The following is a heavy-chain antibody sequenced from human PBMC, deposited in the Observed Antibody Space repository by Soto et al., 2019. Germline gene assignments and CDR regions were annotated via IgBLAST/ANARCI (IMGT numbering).Heavy chain of an antibody. J-gene: IGHJ4*02. CDR3: ASRYSSGWYDSDY. CDR2: IIPIFGTA. CDR1: GGTFSSYA. V-gene: IGHV1-69*13. D-gene: IGHD6-19*01. Sequence: SVKVSCKASGGTFSSYAISWVRQAPGQGLEWMGGIIPIFGTANYAQKFQGRVTITADESTSTAYMELGSLRSEDTAVYYCASRYSSGWYDSDYWGQGTLVTVSS.